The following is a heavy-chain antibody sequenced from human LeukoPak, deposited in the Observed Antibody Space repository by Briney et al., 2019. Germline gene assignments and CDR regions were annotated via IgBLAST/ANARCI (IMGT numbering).Heavy chain of an antibody. D-gene: IGHD1-26*01. CDR1: GFTFSSYA. CDR3: ARGAMLWELALLFDY. CDR2: ISGSGGST. J-gene: IGHJ4*02. V-gene: IGHV3-23*01. Sequence: PGGSLRLSCAASGFTFSSYAMSWVRQAPGKGLEWVSAISGSGGSTYYADSVKGRFTISRDNSKNTLYLQMNSLRAEDTAVYYCARGAMLWELALLFDYWGQGTLVTVSS.